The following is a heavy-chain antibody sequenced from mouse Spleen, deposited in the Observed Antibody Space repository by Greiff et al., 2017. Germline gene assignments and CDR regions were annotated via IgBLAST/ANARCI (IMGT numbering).Heavy chain of an antibody. CDR2: IYWDDDK. V-gene: IGHV8-12*01. D-gene: IGHD1-1*01. CDR1: GFSLSTSGMG. CDR3: ARRDYDGSYDYAMDY. Sequence: QVTLKESGPGILQSSQTLSLTCSFSGFSLSTSGMGVSWIRQPSGKGLEWLAHIYWDDDKRYNPSLKSRLTISKDTSRNQVFLKITSVDTADTATYYCARRDYDGSYDYAMDYWGQGTSVTVSS. J-gene: IGHJ4*01.